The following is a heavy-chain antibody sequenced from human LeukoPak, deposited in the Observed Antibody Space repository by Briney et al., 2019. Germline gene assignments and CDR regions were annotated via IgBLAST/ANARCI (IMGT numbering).Heavy chain of an antibody. D-gene: IGHD3-3*01. J-gene: IGHJ4*02. CDR1: GFTFSSYA. V-gene: IGHV3-23*01. CDR2: ISGSGGST. CDR3: AKDPAASPYYDFWSAISYYFDS. Sequence: GGSLRLSCAATGFTFSSYARSWVRQAPGKGLEWVSAISGSGGSTYYADSVKGRFTISRDNSKNTLYLQMNSLRAEDTAVYYCAKDPAASPYYDFWSAISYYFDSWGQGTLVTVSS.